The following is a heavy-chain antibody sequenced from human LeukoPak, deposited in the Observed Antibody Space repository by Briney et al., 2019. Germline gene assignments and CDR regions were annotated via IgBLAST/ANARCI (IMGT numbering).Heavy chain of an antibody. Sequence: GSLRLSCAASGFTFSSYSMNWVRQAPGKGLEGIGSIYHSGSTYYNPSLKSRVTISVDTSTNQFSLKLGCVTAADRAVYYCARRGALYSGSYSGPDGYFDLWGRGTLVTVSS. CDR1: GFTFSSYS. V-gene: IGHV4-38-2*01. D-gene: IGHD1-26*01. CDR3: ARRGALYSGSYSGPDGYFDL. J-gene: IGHJ2*01. CDR2: IYHSGST.